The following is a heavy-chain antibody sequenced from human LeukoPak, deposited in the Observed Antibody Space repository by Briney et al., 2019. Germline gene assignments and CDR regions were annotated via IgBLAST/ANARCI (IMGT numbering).Heavy chain of an antibody. V-gene: IGHV4-59*11. D-gene: IGHD6-13*01. CDR2: VYYSGST. CDR1: GGSISSHY. CDR3: ARYNSWYYFDL. J-gene: IGHJ4*02. Sequence: PSETLSLTCTVSGGSISSHYWSWIRQAPGKGLEWIGQVYYSGSTEYNPSLKSRVTVAVDTSKNQFPLKLSSVTAADTAVYYCARYNSWYYFDLWGQGTLVTVSS.